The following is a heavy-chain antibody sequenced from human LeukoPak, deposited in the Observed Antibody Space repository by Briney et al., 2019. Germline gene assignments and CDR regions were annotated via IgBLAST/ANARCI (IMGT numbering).Heavy chain of an antibody. Sequence: ASVKVSCKASGYTFTSYDINWVRQATGQGLEWMGWMNPNSGNTGYAQKFQGRVTMTRNTSISTAYMELSSLRSEDTAVYYCARGPSDFWSGYYSRGSFDPWGQGTLVTVSS. CDR1: GYTFTSYD. CDR2: MNPNSGNT. D-gene: IGHD3-3*01. CDR3: ARGPSDFWSGYYSRGSFDP. V-gene: IGHV1-8*01. J-gene: IGHJ5*02.